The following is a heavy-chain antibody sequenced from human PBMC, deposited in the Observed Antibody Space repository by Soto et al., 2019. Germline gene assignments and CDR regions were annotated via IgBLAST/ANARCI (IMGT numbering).Heavy chain of an antibody. Sequence: SETLSLTCSVSGGSISSYDWSWIRQPAGKGLEWIGRIYTSGSTNYNPSLKSRVTMSVDTSKNQFSLKVNSVTAADTAVYYCARRVQGTRDFQHWGQGTLVTVSS. CDR3: ARRVQGTRDFQH. D-gene: IGHD1-1*01. CDR1: GGSISSYD. CDR2: IYTSGST. V-gene: IGHV4-4*07. J-gene: IGHJ1*01.